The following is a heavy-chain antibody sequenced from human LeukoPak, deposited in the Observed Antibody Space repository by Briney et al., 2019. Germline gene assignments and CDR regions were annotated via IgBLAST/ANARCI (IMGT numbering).Heavy chain of an antibody. CDR1: GFTFRTYE. CDR2: ISSSGSTK. Sequence: PGGSLRLSCAASGFTFRTYEMNWVRQAPGMGLEWVSYISSSGSTKYYADSVKGRFTISRDNAKNSPFLQMNSLRAEDTAVYYCARDWDSGYDTYYFDYWGQGTLVTVSS. V-gene: IGHV3-48*03. J-gene: IGHJ4*02. CDR3: ARDWDSGYDTYYFDY. D-gene: IGHD5-12*01.